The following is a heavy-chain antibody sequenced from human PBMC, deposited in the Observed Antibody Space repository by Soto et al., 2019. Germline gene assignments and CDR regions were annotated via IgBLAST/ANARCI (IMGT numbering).Heavy chain of an antibody. CDR1: GYTFTSYA. CDR2: INAGNGNT. J-gene: IGHJ6*02. CDR3: SFSHITMVPNGMVF. V-gene: IGHV1-3*01. D-gene: IGHD3-10*01. Sequence: ASVKVSCKASGYTFTSYAMHWVRQAPGQRLEWMGWINAGNGNTKYSQKFQGRVTITRDTSASTAYMELSSLRSEDTAVYYCSFSHITMVPNGMVFWGQGTTVTVSS.